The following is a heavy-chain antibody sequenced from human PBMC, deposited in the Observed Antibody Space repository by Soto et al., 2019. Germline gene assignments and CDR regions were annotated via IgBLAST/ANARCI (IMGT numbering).Heavy chain of an antibody. Sequence: QVQLVQSGAEVKEPGSAVKVSCKSPADSFSSYGISWVRQAPGQGLEWMGGIIPIFGTTNYAEKFQGRVTITADESTNTAYMELRSLRSEDTALYYCARVFPDCWVEPGVVRGYLDTWGRGTLVTVSS. CDR3: ARVFPDCWVEPGVVRGYLDT. CDR2: IIPIFGTT. CDR1: ADSFSSYG. D-gene: IGHD3-3*01. J-gene: IGHJ4*02. V-gene: IGHV1-69*01.